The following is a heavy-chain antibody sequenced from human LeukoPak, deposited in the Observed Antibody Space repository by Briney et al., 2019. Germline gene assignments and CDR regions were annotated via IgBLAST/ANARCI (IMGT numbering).Heavy chain of an antibody. D-gene: IGHD6-25*01. Sequence: GGSLRLSCTASGLTLTTFDMVWVRQAPGRGLEWVSIISGNDPTKIYADSVKGRFTISRDDLKNTIYLQMDSLRDEDTAFYYCAKGLDPYSSRYLNRIFDSWGQGTLVTVSS. CDR2: ISGNDPTK. V-gene: IGHV3-23*01. J-gene: IGHJ5*01. CDR3: AKGLDPYSSRYLNRIFDS. CDR1: GLTLTTFD.